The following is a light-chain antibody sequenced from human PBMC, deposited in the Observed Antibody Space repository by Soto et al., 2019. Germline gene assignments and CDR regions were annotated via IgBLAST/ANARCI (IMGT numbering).Light chain of an antibody. CDR3: QQYKSYSVT. J-gene: IGKJ1*01. V-gene: IGKV1-5*01. CDR1: QSISSW. Sequence: DIQMTQSPSTLSASVGDRVTITCRASQSISSWLAWYQQKPGKAPKLLIYDASRVESVVPSRLSGSGSVSEFTPTISSRQPDDFATYNCQQYKSYSVTLGQGTKVDIX. CDR2: DAS.